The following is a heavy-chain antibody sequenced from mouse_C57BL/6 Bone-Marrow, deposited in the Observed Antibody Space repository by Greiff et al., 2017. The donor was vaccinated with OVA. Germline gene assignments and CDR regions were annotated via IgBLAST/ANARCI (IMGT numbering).Heavy chain of an antibody. Sequence: SGAELARPGASVKLSCKASGYTFTSYGISWVKQRTGQGLEWIGEIYPRSGNTYYNEKFKGKATLTADKSSSTAYMELRSLTSEDSAVYFCAREYYGSLYYFDYWGQGTTLTVSS. CDR3: AREYYGSLYYFDY. CDR1: GYTFTSYG. CDR2: IYPRSGNT. J-gene: IGHJ2*01. V-gene: IGHV1-81*01. D-gene: IGHD1-1*01.